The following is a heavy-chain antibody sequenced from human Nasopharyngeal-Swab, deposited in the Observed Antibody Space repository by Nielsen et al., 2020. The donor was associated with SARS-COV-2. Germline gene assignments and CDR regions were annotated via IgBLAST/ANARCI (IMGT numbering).Heavy chain of an antibody. CDR2: IDPSDSYT. CDR3: ARHWELTGEYYFDY. J-gene: IGHJ4*02. Sequence: GESPKIPCKGSGYSFPSYWISWVRQMPGKGLEWMGRIDPSDSYTNYSPSFQGHVTISADKSISTAYLQWSSLKASDTAMYYCARHWELTGEYYFDYWGQGTLVTVSS. V-gene: IGHV5-10-1*01. D-gene: IGHD7-27*01. CDR1: GYSFPSYW.